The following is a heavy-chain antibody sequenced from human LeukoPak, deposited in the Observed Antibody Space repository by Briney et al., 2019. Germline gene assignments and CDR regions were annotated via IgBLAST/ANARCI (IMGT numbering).Heavy chain of an antibody. CDR2: ISSSSSYI. V-gene: IGHV3-21*03. Sequence: GGSLRLSCAASGFTFSRNSMNWVRQAPGKGLEWVSSISSSSSYIYYADSVKGRFTISRDNPSNCAYLQMNSLKTEDTAVYYCTRRYNYDSSGYYYVRDAFDIWGQGTMVTVSS. J-gene: IGHJ3*02. CDR1: GFTFSRNS. CDR3: TRRYNYDSSGYYYVRDAFDI. D-gene: IGHD3-22*01.